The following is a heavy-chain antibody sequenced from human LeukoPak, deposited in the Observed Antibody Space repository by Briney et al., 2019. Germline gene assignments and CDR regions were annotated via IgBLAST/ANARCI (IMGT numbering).Heavy chain of an antibody. CDR2: FYYSGST. Sequence: SETLSLTCTVSGGSISSSSYYWGWIRQPPGKGLQWIGSFYYSGSTYYNPSLKGRVTTSVDTSNNQFSLKLNSVTAADTAVYYCARHVAELGYYYYMDVWGKGTTVTISS. J-gene: IGHJ6*03. D-gene: IGHD3-16*01. CDR3: ARHVAELGYYYYMDV. CDR1: GGSISSSSYY. V-gene: IGHV4-39*01.